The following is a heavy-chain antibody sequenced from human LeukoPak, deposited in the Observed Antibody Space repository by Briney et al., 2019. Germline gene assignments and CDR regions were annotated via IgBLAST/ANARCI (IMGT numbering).Heavy chain of an antibody. J-gene: IGHJ4*02. CDR2: ISPSGGIT. CDR1: GFTFSSHG. V-gene: IGHV3-23*01. Sequence: PGGTLRLSCAASGFTFSSHGMNWVRQAPGKGLEWVSGISPSGGITYYTDSVKGRFTISRDNSKNTVSLQMNSLRGEDTAVYYCAKDIRRGYNFGYDQFAYWGQGILVTVSS. D-gene: IGHD5-18*01. CDR3: AKDIRRGYNFGYDQFAY.